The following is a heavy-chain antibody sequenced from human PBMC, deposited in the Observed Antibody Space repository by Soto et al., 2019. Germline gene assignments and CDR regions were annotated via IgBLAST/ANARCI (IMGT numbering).Heavy chain of an antibody. CDR1: GFTFSTYW. D-gene: IGHD2-15*01. V-gene: IGHV3-74*01. CDR3: VRQGYCSGGSCYPNSYYNGVDV. J-gene: IGHJ6*02. Sequence: GGSLRLSCAASGFTFSTYWMHWVRQAPGKGLVWVSRINTDGSSTASADSVKGRFTISRDNAKNTLYLEMNSLRAEDTAVYYCVRQGYCSGGSCYPNSYYNGVDVWGQGTTVTVS. CDR2: INTDGSST.